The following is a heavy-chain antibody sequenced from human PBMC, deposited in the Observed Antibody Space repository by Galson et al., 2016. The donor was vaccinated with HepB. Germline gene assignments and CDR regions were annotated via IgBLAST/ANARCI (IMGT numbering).Heavy chain of an antibody. CDR3: AREENTYGLDY. CDR2: IYYDGSNK. D-gene: IGHD5-18*01. V-gene: IGHV3-33*08. CDR1: GFTFSNFA. J-gene: IGHJ4*02. Sequence: SLRLSCAASGFTFSNFAIHWVRQAPGKGLEWVSLIYYDGSNKYYADSVKGRFTISRDNSKNTLYLKMNSPRAEDTAVYYCAREENTYGLDYWGQGSLVTVSS.